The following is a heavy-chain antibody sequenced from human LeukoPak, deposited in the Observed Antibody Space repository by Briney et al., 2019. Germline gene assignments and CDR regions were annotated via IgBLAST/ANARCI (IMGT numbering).Heavy chain of an antibody. Sequence: SETLSLTCTVSGGSISSGSYYWSWIRQPAGKGLEWIGRIYTSGSTNYNPSLKSRVTISVDTSKNQFSLKLSSVTAADTAVYYCAREGGSRITIFGVVIIHNWFDPWGQGTLVTVSS. CDR2: IYTSGST. V-gene: IGHV4-61*02. CDR1: GGSISSGSYY. D-gene: IGHD3-3*01. CDR3: AREGGSRITIFGVVIIHNWFDP. J-gene: IGHJ5*02.